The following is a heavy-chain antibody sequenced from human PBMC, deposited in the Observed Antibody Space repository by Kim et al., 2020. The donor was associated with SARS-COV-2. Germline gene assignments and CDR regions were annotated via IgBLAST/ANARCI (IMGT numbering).Heavy chain of an antibody. J-gene: IGHJ6*02. CDR2: IKQDGSEK. CDR1: GFTFSSYW. Sequence: GGSLRLSCAASGFTFSSYWMSWVRQAPGKGLEWVANIKQDGSEKYHVDSVKGRFTISRDNAKNSMYLQMNSLRAEDTAVYYCAREGTGYYNHYYYYYGMDGWGQGTTVTVSS. D-gene: IGHD3-9*01. CDR3: AREGTGYYNHYYYYYGMDG. V-gene: IGHV3-7*03.